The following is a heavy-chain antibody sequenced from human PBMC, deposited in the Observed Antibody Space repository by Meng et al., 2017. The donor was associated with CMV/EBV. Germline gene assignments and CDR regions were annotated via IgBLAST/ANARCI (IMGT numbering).Heavy chain of an antibody. J-gene: IGHJ5*02. CDR1: TFSSYS. D-gene: IGHD2-2*02. V-gene: IGHV3-21*01. Sequence: TFSSYSMNWVRQAAGKGLEWVSSISSSSSYIYYADSVKGRFTISRDNAKNSLYLQMNSLRAEDTAVYYCARRYCSSTSCYRMGNWFDPWGQGTLVTVSS. CDR3: ARRYCSSTSCYRMGNWFDP. CDR2: ISSSSSYI.